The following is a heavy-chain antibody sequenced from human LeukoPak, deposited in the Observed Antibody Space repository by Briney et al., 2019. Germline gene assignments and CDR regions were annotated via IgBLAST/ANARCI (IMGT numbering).Heavy chain of an antibody. CDR3: AKDSGSWYYFDY. CDR2: IWYDGTNK. J-gene: IGHJ4*02. Sequence: GGSLRLSCAASGFTFSSYSMNWVRQAPGKGLDWVAFIWYDGTNKYYADSVKGRFTISRDNSKNTLYLQMNSLRTKDTAVYYCAKDSGSWYYFDYWGQGTLVTVSS. CDR1: GFTFSSYS. D-gene: IGHD6-13*01. V-gene: IGHV3-30*02.